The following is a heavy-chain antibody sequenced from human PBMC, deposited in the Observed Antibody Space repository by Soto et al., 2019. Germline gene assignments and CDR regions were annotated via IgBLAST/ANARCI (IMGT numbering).Heavy chain of an antibody. CDR2: TSWDGSNK. J-gene: IGHJ5*02. CDR3: TNFGH. CDR1: GFTFSSYG. Sequence: QVQLVESGGGVVQPGRSLRLSCAAAGFTFSSYGMHWVRQAPGKGLEWVAVTSWDGSNKYYADSVKGRFTISRDNSKNTLYLQMNSLRAEDTAVYYCTNFGHWGQGTLVTVSS. V-gene: IGHV3-30*18.